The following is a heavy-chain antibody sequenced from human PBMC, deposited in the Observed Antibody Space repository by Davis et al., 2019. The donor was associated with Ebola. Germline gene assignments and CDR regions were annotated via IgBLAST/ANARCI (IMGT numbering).Heavy chain of an antibody. Sequence: PSETLSLTCTVSGGSISSYYWSWIRQPPGKGLEWIGYIYYSGSTYYNPSLKSRVTISVDTSKNQFSLKLSSVTAADTAVYYCARVITVTTWYYYYGMDVWGQGTTVTVSS. D-gene: IGHD4-17*01. CDR3: ARVITVTTWYYYYGMDV. V-gene: IGHV4-30-4*08. CDR1: GGSISSYY. CDR2: IYYSGST. J-gene: IGHJ6*02.